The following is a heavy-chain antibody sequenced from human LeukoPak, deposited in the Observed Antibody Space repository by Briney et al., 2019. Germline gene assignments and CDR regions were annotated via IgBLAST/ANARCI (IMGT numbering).Heavy chain of an antibody. CDR3: ARGYYYALDV. V-gene: IGHV4-59*01. CDR1: GASTSYNY. CDR2: IYYTGNT. J-gene: IGHJ6*02. Sequence: SETLSLTCTASGASTSYNYWNWIRQPPGKGLEWIGYIYYTGNTNYNPSLKSRLSISVDTSKNQFSLKLSSVTAADTAVYYCARGYYYALDVWGQGTTVTVSS.